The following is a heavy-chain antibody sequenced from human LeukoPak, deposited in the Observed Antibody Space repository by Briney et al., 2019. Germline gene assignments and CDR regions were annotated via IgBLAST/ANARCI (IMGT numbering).Heavy chain of an antibody. CDR3: AMQNTAPEGVVDY. D-gene: IGHD1/OR15-1a*01. Sequence: ASVKVSCKASGGTFSSYAISWVRQAPGQGLEWMGGIIPIFGTANYAQKFQGRVTITADESTSTAYMELSSLRSEDTAVYYCAMQNTAPEGVVDYWGQGTLVTVSS. V-gene: IGHV1-69*01. CDR2: IIPIFGTA. J-gene: IGHJ4*02. CDR1: GGTFSSYA.